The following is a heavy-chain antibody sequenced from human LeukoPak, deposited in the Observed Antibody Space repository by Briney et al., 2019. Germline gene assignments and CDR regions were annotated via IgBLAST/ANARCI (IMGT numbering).Heavy chain of an antibody. CDR3: AKGGSWESSSWYHYYYMDV. D-gene: IGHD6-13*01. CDR2: ISGSGGST. Sequence: GGSLRLSCAASGFTFSSYAMSWVRQAPGKGLEWVSAISGSGGSTYYADSVKGRFTISRDNSKNTLYLQMNSLRAEDTAVYYCAKGGSWESSSWYHYYYMDVWGKGTTVTVSS. J-gene: IGHJ6*03. CDR1: GFTFSSYA. V-gene: IGHV3-23*01.